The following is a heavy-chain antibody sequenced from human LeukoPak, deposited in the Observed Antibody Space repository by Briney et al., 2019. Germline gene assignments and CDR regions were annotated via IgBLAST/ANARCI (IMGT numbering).Heavy chain of an antibody. CDR1: GFTFSDYW. J-gene: IGHJ4*02. Sequence: PGTSLRLSCAASGFTFSDYWMHWVRQVPGKGPLWVSHVTGDATSTSYVESVKGRFTISRDNAKNMLYLQMNSLRAEDTAVYYCARGAGGFDYWGQGILVTVSS. CDR3: ARGAGGFDY. D-gene: IGHD6-13*01. CDR2: VTGDATST. V-gene: IGHV3-74*01.